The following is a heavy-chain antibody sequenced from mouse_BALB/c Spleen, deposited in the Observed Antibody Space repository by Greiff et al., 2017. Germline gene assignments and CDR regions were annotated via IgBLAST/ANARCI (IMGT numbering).Heavy chain of an antibody. CDR1: GFSLSSYG. D-gene: IGHD2-4*01. CDR2: IRSDGST. J-gene: IGHJ3*01. V-gene: IGHV2-3*01. CDR3: ATIYYEYAWFAY. Sequence: VQLVESGPGLVAPSQCLSITCTVSGFSLSSYGVSWVRQPPGKGLEWLGVIRSDGSTNYHAALISRLIISKDNSKSQVFLKLNSLQTDDTATYYCATIYYEYAWFAYWGQGTLVTVSA.